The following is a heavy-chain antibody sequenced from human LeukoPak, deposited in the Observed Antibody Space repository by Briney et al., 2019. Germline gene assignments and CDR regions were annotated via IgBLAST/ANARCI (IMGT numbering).Heavy chain of an antibody. V-gene: IGHV3-15*01. Sequence: PGGSLRLSCAASGFTFSNAWMSWVRQAPGKGLEWVGHIKSKTDGGTTDYAAPVKGRFIISRDDSKNTLYLQLNSLKTEDTAVYYCTTGYDTVPHDYWGQGTLVIVSS. CDR3: TTGYDTVPHDY. CDR1: GFTFSNAW. J-gene: IGHJ4*02. CDR2: IKSKTDGGTT. D-gene: IGHD3-22*01.